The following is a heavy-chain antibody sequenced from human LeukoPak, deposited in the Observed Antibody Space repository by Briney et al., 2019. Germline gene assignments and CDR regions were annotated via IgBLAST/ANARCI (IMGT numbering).Heavy chain of an antibody. CDR2: ISSSGSTI. Sequence: GGSLRLSCAASGFTFSNAWMNWVRQAPGKGLEWVSYISSSGSTIYYADSVKGRFTISRDNAKNSLYLQMNSLRVEDTAVYYCAKEGRSLQTYWGQGTLVTVSS. V-gene: IGHV3-48*04. J-gene: IGHJ4*02. CDR3: AKEGRSLQTY. D-gene: IGHD5-24*01. CDR1: GFTFSNAW.